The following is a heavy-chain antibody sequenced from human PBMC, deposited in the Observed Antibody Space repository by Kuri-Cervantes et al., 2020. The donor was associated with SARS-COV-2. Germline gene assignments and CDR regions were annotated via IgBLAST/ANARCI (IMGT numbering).Heavy chain of an antibody. V-gene: IGHV3-21*01. D-gene: IGHD2-8*01. J-gene: IGHJ5*02. CDR3: ARGGEDFVQETRNWFEP. CDR1: GFTFSSYS. Sequence: GESLRLSCAASGFTFSSYSMNWVRQAPGKGLEWVSSISSSSSYIYYADSVEGRFTISRDNAKNSLYLQMNSLRAEDTAVYYCARGGEDFVQETRNWFEPWGRGTQVTVSS. CDR2: ISSSSSYI.